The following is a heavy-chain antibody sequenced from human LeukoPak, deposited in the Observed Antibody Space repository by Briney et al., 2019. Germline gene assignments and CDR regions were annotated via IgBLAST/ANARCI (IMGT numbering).Heavy chain of an antibody. J-gene: IGHJ4*02. CDR1: GGSISSYY. CDR3: ARDQLLWYY. Sequence: SETLSLTCTVSGGSISSYYWSWIRQPPGKGLEWIGYIYYSGSTSYNPSLKSRVTISVDTSKNQFSLKLSSVTAADTAVYYCARDQLLWYYWGQGTLVTVSS. V-gene: IGHV4-59*01. D-gene: IGHD2-2*01. CDR2: IYYSGST.